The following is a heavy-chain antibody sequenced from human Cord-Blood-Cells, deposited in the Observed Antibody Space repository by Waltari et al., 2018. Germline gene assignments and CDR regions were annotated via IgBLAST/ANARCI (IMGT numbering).Heavy chain of an antibody. Sequence: EVQLVESGGGLVQPGGSLRLSCAASGFTFSSYEMNWVRRAQGKGLEWVSYMRSSGSTRYYADSVKGRFTISRDNAKNSLYLQMNSLRAEDTAVYYCARDLPGMVSFDLWGRGTLVTVSS. CDR3: ARDLPGMVSFDL. V-gene: IGHV3-48*03. CDR1: GFTFSSYE. J-gene: IGHJ2*01. D-gene: IGHD2-21*01. CDR2: MRSSGSTR.